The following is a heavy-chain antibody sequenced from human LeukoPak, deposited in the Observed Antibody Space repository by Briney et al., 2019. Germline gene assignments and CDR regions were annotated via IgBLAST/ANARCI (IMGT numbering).Heavy chain of an antibody. D-gene: IGHD2-2*01. V-gene: IGHV4-34*01. CDR2: INHSGST. CDR3: ARGMVVPAAIYYYYYYMVV. J-gene: IGHJ6*03. Sequence: SETLSLTCVVYGGSFSGYYWSWIRQPPGKGQEWIGEINHSGSTNYNPSLKSRVTISVDTSKNQFSLKLSSVTAADTAVYYCARGMVVPAAIYYYYYYMVVWGKGTTVTVSS. CDR1: GGSFSGYY.